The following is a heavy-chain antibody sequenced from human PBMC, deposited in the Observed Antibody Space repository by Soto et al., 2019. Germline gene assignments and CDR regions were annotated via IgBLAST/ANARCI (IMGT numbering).Heavy chain of an antibody. CDR3: ARGQLVSFWFDP. V-gene: IGHV1-18*01. Sequence: ASVKVSCKPTGYTFSSYAISWVRQAPGQGLEWMGWISAYNDNTNYVQKLQGRVTMTTDTSTSTAYMELRSLRSDDTAVYYCARGQLVSFWFDPWGQGTLVTVSS. CDR1: GYTFSSYA. J-gene: IGHJ5*02. CDR2: ISAYNDNT. D-gene: IGHD6-13*01.